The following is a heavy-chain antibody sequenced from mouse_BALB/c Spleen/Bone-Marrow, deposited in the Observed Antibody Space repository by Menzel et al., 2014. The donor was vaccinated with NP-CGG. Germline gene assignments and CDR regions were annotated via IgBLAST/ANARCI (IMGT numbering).Heavy chain of an antibody. Sequence: QVQLQQPGAELVKPGASVKLSCKASGYTFTSYWMHWVNLRPGQGFGWIGEINPSNGGANYNERFKRKATLTVDKSSSTAYMQLSSLTSEDSAVYYCATSYYYAGSRGNSWGQGTTLTVAS. CDR1: GYTFTSYW. CDR3: ATSYYYAGSRGNS. V-gene: IGHV1S16*01. J-gene: IGHJ2*01. D-gene: IGHD1-1*01. CDR2: INPSNGGA.